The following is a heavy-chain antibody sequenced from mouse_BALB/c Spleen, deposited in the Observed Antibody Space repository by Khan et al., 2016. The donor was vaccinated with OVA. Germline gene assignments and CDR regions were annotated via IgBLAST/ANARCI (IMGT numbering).Heavy chain of an antibody. V-gene: IGHV1-4*01. J-gene: IGHJ3*01. D-gene: IGHD2-14*01. CDR3: AREGAYFRSDGWFAY. CDR1: GYTFTSYT. Sequence: VQLKQSGAELARPGASVKMSCKASGYTFTSYTMHWVKQRPGQGLEWIGYINPSSGYTNYNQKFKDKATLTADKSSSTAYIQLSSLTSEDSAVSYCAREGAYFRSDGWFAYWGQGTLVTVSA. CDR2: INPSSGYT.